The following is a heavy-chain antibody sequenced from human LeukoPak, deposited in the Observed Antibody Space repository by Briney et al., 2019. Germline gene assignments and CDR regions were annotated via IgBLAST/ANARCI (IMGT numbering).Heavy chain of an antibody. V-gene: IGHV4-30-2*01. J-gene: IGHJ3*02. CDR3: AREDSSSWHDAFDI. CDR2: IYQSGST. CDR1: GASVGRGAHF. D-gene: IGHD6-13*01. Sequence: SETLSLTCTVSGGSVSGASVGRGAHFWNWIRQAPGKGLEWIGYIYQSGSTYFNPSLKSRVSISIDTSKNQFSLKLSSVTAADTAVYYCAREDSSSWHDAFDIWGQGTMVTVSS.